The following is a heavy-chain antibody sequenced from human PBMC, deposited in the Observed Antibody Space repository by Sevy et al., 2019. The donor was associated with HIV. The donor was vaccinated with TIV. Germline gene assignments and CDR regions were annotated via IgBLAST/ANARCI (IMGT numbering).Heavy chain of an antibody. D-gene: IGHD3-3*01. V-gene: IGHV3-21*01. CDR2: ISSSSSYI. CDR1: GFTFSSYS. Sequence: GGSLRLSCAASGFTFSSYSMNWVRQAPGKGLEWVSSISSSSSYIYYADSVKGRFTISRDNAKNSLYLQMNSLRAEDTAVYYCARDKSDFWSGYYPHYIEFNYYYYGMDVWGQGTTVTVSS. J-gene: IGHJ6*02. CDR3: ARDKSDFWSGYYPHYIEFNYYYYGMDV.